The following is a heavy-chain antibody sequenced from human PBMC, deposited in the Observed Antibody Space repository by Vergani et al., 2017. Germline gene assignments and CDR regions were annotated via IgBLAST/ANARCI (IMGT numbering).Heavy chain of an antibody. J-gene: IGHJ4*02. CDR1: GGSISSYY. D-gene: IGHD5/OR15-5a*01. CDR3: ARGEKSTVFDY. Sequence: QVQLQESGPGLVKPSETLSLTCTVSGGSISSYYWSWIRQPPGKGLEWIGYIYYSGSTNYNPSLKSRVTISVDTSKNQFSLKLSSVTAAGTAVYYCARGEKSTVFDYWGQGTLVTVSS. CDR2: IYYSGST. V-gene: IGHV4-59*01.